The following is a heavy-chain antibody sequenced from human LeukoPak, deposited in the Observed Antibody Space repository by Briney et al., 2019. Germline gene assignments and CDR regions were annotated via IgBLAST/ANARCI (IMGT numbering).Heavy chain of an antibody. Sequence: SETLSLTCAVHGGSFSGYYWSWIRQPPGKGLEWIGEINHSGSTNYNPSLKSRVTISVDTSKNQFSLKLSSVTTADTAVYYCARVRNLRNWFDPWGQGTLVTVSS. CDR1: GGSFSGYY. J-gene: IGHJ5*02. V-gene: IGHV4-34*01. CDR2: INHSGST. CDR3: ARVRNLRNWFDP.